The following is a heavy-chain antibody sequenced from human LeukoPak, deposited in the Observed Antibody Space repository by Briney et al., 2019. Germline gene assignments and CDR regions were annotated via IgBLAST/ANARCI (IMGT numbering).Heavy chain of an antibody. V-gene: IGHV4-34*01. D-gene: IGHD1-26*01. Sequence: TSETLSLTCAVYGGSFSGYYWSWIRQPPGKGLEWIGEINHSGSTNYNPSLKSRVTISVDTSKNQFSLKLSSVTAADTAVYYCARLRRVGAYLFDYWGQGTLVTVSS. CDR2: INHSGST. J-gene: IGHJ4*02. CDR3: ARLRRVGAYLFDY. CDR1: GGSFSGYY.